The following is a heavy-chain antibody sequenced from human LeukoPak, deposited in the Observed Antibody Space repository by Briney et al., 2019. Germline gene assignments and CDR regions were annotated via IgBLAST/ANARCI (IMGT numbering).Heavy chain of an antibody. V-gene: IGHV3-48*03. CDR2: ISSSGNTI. Sequence: GGSLRLSCAASGFTFSNYEMNWVRQAPGKGLEWVSFISSSGNTIYYADSVKGRFTISRDNAKNSLYLQMNSLRAEDTAVYYCARGPSGYHNTGGQGTLVTVSS. J-gene: IGHJ4*02. D-gene: IGHD5-12*01. CDR1: GFTFSNYE. CDR3: ARGPSGYHNT.